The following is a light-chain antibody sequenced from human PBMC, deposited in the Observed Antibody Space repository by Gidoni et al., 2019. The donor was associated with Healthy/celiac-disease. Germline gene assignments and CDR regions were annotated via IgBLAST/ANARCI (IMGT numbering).Light chain of an antibody. J-gene: IGKJ1*01. CDR2: AAS. V-gene: IGKV1-27*01. CDR3: RKYNSAPWT. CDR1: QGISNY. Sequence: DIQMTQSPSSLSASVGDRVTITCRASQGISNYLAWYQQKPGKVPKLLIYAASTLQSGVPSRFSSSGSGTDFTLTIISLQPEDVATYYCRKYNSAPWTFGQGTKVEIK.